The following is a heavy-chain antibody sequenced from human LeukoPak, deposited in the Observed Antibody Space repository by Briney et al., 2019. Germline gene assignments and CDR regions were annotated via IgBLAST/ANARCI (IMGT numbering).Heavy chain of an antibody. CDR1: GGSISSSSYY. J-gene: IGHJ6*03. Sequence: KPSETLSLTCTVSGGSISSSSYYWGWIRQPPGKGLEWIGTIYYSGSTYYNPSLKSRVTISVDTSKNQFSLKLSSVTAADTAVYYCARVSIVPADSTYYYYYYMDVWGKGTTVTVSS. CDR2: IYYSGST. D-gene: IGHD2-2*01. CDR3: ARVSIVPADSTYYYYYYMDV. V-gene: IGHV4-39*07.